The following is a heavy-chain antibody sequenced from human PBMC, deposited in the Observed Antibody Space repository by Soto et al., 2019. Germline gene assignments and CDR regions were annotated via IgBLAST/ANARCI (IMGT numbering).Heavy chain of an antibody. Sequence: QVQLVQSGGEVKRPGASVKVSCKTSGYTFSNYGITWVRQAPGPPLEWLGGISLYSDGTNYAQKLQGRVSMTTDTSTTTAYRELRSLRSDDTAVYSGARVVPGAEAWFGPWGQGTLVTVSS. CDR2: ISLYSDGT. CDR3: ARVVPGAEAWFGP. V-gene: IGHV1-18*01. CDR1: GYTFSNYG. J-gene: IGHJ5*02. D-gene: IGHD2-2*01.